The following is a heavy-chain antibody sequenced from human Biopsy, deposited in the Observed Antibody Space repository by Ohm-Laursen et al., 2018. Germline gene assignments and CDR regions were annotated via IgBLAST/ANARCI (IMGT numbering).Heavy chain of an antibody. D-gene: IGHD6-19*01. V-gene: IGHV4-38-2*01. Sequence: SQTLSLTCAVSGYSISSDYRWGWIRQAPGKTLEWLGNIFKDGNTHYNPSLRSRLIISIDTSKNQFSLIMTSVSGADTAVYFCARVGSGWAPFDKWGPGTLVTVSS. J-gene: IGHJ4*02. CDR2: IFKDGNT. CDR3: ARVGSGWAPFDK. CDR1: GYSISSDYR.